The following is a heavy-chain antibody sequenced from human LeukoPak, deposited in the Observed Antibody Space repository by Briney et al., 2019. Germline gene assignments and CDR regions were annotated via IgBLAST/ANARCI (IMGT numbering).Heavy chain of an antibody. V-gene: IGHV3-21*01. J-gene: IGHJ4*02. D-gene: IGHD3-10*01. Sequence: GGSLRLSCAASGFTFSSYSMNWVRQVPGKGPEWVSSISSSSSYIYYADSVKGRFTISRDNAKNSLYLQMNSLRAEDTAVYYCARDYGSGRVHPRAVAYWGQGTLVTVSS. CDR3: ARDYGSGRVHPRAVAY. CDR2: ISSSSSYI. CDR1: GFTFSSYS.